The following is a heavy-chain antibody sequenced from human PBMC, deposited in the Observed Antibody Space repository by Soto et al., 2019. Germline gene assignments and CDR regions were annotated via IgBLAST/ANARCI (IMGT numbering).Heavy chain of an antibody. V-gene: IGHV5-10-1*01. Sequence: GESLKISCQASGYSFGIYSISWVRQVPGKGLGWVGKIEPSDSSTIYSPSFQGHVTISVDKSINTAYLQWRSLRASDTAMYFCAILNYFDPWGQGSLVTVSS. J-gene: IGHJ5*02. CDR3: AILNYFDP. CDR2: IEPSDSST. CDR1: GYSFGIYS. D-gene: IGHD4-4*01.